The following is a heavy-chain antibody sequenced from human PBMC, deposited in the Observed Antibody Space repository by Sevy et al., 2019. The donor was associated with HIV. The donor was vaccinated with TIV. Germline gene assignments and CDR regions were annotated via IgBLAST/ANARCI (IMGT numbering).Heavy chain of an antibody. CDR2: ISSSSSYI. CDR1: GFTFSSYS. J-gene: IGHJ5*02. Sequence: GGSLRLSCAASGFTFSSYSMNWVRQAPGKGLEWVSSISSSSSYIYYADSVKGRFTISGDNAKNSLYLQMNSLRAEDTAVYYCARDRYGGNSGNWFDPWGQGTLVTVSS. CDR3: ARDRYGGNSGNWFDP. V-gene: IGHV3-21*01. D-gene: IGHD2-21*02.